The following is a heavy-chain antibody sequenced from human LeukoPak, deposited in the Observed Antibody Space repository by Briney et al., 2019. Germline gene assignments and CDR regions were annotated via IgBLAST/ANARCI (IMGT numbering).Heavy chain of an antibody. Sequence: SETLSLTCTVSGGSISSYYWSWIRQPPGKGLEWIGYIYYSGSTNYNPSLKSRVTISVDTSKNQFSLKLSSVTAADTAVYYCARELKNYEPLPWGQGTLVTVSS. CDR3: ARELKNYEPLP. CDR2: IYYSGST. V-gene: IGHV4-59*01. D-gene: IGHD1-7*01. CDR1: GGSISSYY. J-gene: IGHJ5*02.